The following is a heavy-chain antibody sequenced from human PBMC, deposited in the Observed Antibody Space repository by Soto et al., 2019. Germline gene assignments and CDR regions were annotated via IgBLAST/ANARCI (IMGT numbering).Heavy chain of an antibody. CDR2: ISGSSTI. J-gene: IGHJ6*02. V-gene: IGHV3-48*02. CDR3: ARVGLELFGMDV. D-gene: IGHD1-26*01. CDR1: GFTFSSYS. Sequence: EVQLVESGGGLVQPGGSLRVSCAASGFTFSSYSINWVRQAPGKGLEWVSYISGSSTIYYADSVKGRFTISRDNAKNSLYLQMNSLRDEDTAVYYCARVGLELFGMDVWGQGTTVTVSS.